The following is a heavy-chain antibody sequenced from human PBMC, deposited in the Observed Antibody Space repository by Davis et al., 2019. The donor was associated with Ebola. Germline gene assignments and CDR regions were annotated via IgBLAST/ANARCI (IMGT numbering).Heavy chain of an antibody. V-gene: IGHV4-31*03. D-gene: IGHD4-17*01. J-gene: IGHJ3*02. Sequence: SETLSLTCTVSGDSISSSSYYWSWIRQHPGKGLEWIGYIYYSGSTYYNPSLKSRVTISVDTSKNQFSLKLSSVTAADTAVYYCARFSYGDYDAFDIWGQGTMVTVSS. CDR1: GDSISSSSYY. CDR3: ARFSYGDYDAFDI. CDR2: IYYSGST.